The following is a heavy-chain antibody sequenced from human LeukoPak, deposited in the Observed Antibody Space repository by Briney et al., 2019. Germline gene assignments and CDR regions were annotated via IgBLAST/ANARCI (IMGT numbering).Heavy chain of an antibody. D-gene: IGHD1-26*01. J-gene: IGHJ4*02. Sequence: GGSLRLSCAASGFTFSNYAMTWVRQVPGQGLEWASGISGRGGDTYYTDPRTYYADSVKGRFTISRDNAKNSLYLQMNSLRAEDTALYYCAKDMAYSGSSFDYWGQGTLVTVSS. CDR3: AKDMAYSGSSFDY. CDR1: GFTFSNYA. V-gene: IGHV3-23*01. CDR2: ISGRGGDTYYTDPRT.